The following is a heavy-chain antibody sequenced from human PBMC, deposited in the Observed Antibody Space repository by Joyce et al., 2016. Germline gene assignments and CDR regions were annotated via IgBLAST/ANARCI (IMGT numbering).Heavy chain of an antibody. Sequence: EVELVESGGGLVQPGGSLTLSCAASGFSLSSYSMNWVRQAPGKGLEWVSYITSSSATMSYADSVKGRFTTSRDNAKNSVYLQMNSLRDEDTAVYYCARVRAIFGVGTVFDYWGQGTLVTVSS. CDR3: ARVRAIFGVGTVFDY. J-gene: IGHJ4*02. D-gene: IGHD3-3*01. V-gene: IGHV3-48*02. CDR1: GFSLSSYS. CDR2: ITSSSATM.